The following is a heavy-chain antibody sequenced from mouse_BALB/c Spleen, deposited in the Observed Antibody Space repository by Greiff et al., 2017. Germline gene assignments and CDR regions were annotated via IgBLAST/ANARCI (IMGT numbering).Heavy chain of an antibody. CDR2: ISYSGST. V-gene: IGHV3-2*02. CDR1: GYSITSDYA. Sequence: VKLMESGPGLVKPSQSLSLTCTVTGYSITSDYAWNWIRQFPGNKLEWMGYISYSGSTSYTPSLKSRISITQDTSKNHFFLQLKSVTTEDTATYYCERAVGSYFDYWGQGTTRTVSS. J-gene: IGHJ2*01. D-gene: IGHD1-1*02. CDR3: ERAVGSYFDY.